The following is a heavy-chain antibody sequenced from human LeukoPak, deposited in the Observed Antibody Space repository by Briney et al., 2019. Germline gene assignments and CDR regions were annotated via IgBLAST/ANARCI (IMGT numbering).Heavy chain of an antibody. CDR2: IAADGGGT. CDR3: ARAHSTSHYHFGLDV. V-gene: IGHV3-53*01. CDR1: GFTVSSNY. Sequence: PGGSLRLSCAASGFTVSSNYMSWVRQAPGKGLDWVSTIAADGGGTYYADSVKGRFTISRDNSKDTLYLQVNSLSAEDTALYYCARAHSTSHYHFGLDVWGQGTTVTVSS. J-gene: IGHJ6*02. D-gene: IGHD2-2*01.